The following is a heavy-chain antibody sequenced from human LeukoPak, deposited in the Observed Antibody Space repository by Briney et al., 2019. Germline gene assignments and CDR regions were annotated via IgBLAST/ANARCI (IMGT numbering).Heavy chain of an antibody. CDR3: ARGRGVSSYDAMDV. J-gene: IGHJ6*02. V-gene: IGHV3-64*02. Sequence: GGALRLSCTASGFTFNGYSMNWVRQAPGKGLEYVSTISTNGHTTYYADSVKGRFTISRDNSKNTLYLQMGSLRAEDMAVYYCARGRGVSSYDAMDVWGRGTTVTVSS. CDR1: GFTFNGYS. D-gene: IGHD2-15*01. CDR2: ISTNGHTT.